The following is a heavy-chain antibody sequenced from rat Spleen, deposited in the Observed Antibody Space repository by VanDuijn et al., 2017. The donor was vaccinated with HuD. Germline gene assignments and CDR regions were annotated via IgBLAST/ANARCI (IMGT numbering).Heavy chain of an antibody. CDR2: ISYDGSSI. CDR3: VRQWDY. V-gene: IGHV5-29*01. J-gene: IGHJ2*01. Sequence: EVQLVESDGGLVQPGRSLKFSCAASGFTFSNYGMAWVRQTPTKGLEWVASISYDGSSIYYRDSVKGRFTISRDNAKSTLHLQKDSLRSEDTATYYCVRQWDYWGQGVMVTVSS. CDR1: GFTFSNYG.